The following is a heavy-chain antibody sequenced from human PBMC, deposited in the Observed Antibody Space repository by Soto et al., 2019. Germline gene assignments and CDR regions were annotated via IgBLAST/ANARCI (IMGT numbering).Heavy chain of an antibody. V-gene: IGHV4-59*12. CDR1: GFTFSSYA. D-gene: IGHD2-8*02. Sequence: GSLRLSCAASGFTFSSYAMSWIRQPPGKGLEWIGYIYYSGSTNNNPSLKSRVTISVDTSKNQFSLKLSSVTAADTAVYYCARDKITGLFDYWGQGTLVTVSS. CDR2: IYYSGST. J-gene: IGHJ4*02. CDR3: ARDKITGLFDY.